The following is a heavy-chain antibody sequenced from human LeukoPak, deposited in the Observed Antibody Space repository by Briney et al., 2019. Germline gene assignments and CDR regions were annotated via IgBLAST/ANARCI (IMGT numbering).Heavy chain of an antibody. D-gene: IGHD6-19*01. CDR2: ISGSGGST. V-gene: IGHV3-23*01. J-gene: IGHJ3*02. Sequence: PGGSLRLSCAASGFTFSSYAMSWVRQAPGKGLEWVSAISGSGGSTYYADSVKGRFTISRDNSKNSLYLQMNSLRAEDTAVYYCARGSSGWYGNDAFDIWGQGTMVTVSS. CDR1: GFTFSSYA. CDR3: ARGSSGWYGNDAFDI.